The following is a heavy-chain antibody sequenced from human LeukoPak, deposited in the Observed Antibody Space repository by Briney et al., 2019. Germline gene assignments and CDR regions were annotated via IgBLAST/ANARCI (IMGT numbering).Heavy chain of an antibody. J-gene: IGHJ6*04. V-gene: IGHV1-8*01. CDR1: GYTFTSFD. D-gene: IGHD2-2*01. Sequence: ASVKVSCKAPGYTFTSFDINWVRQATGQGLEWMGWMNYNSGNTGYAQKFQGRVIMTRNISISTAYMELSSLRSEDSAVYYCARGDCSSTSCYGPDGRGLDVWGKGTTVTVSS. CDR3: ARGDCSSTSCYGPDGRGLDV. CDR2: MNYNSGNT.